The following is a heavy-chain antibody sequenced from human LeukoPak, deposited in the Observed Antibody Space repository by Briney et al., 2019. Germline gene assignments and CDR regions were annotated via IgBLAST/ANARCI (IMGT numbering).Heavy chain of an antibody. V-gene: IGHV3-23*01. D-gene: IGHD3-16*01. J-gene: IGHJ4*02. CDR3: AKGDVSYGGVTAL. CDR2: ISPSADHT. CDR1: GFTFSSYG. Sequence: PGGSLRLSCAASGFTFSSYGMNWVPQAPGKGLEWVSAISPSADHTYYADSERARYTISRENSRHTVSLQINSLRGEDTAVYYCAKGDVSYGGVTALWGQGTLVTVSS.